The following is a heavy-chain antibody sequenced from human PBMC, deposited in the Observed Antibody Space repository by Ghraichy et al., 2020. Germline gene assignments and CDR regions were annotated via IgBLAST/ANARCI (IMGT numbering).Heavy chain of an antibody. D-gene: IGHD3-22*01. Sequence: SVKVSCKASGGTFSSYAISWVRQAPGQGLEWMGGIIPIFGTANYAQKFQGRVTITTDESTSTAYMELSSLRSEDTAVYYCASPYYYDSSGYYLDYWGQGTLVTVSS. J-gene: IGHJ4*02. CDR1: GGTFSSYA. CDR3: ASPYYYDSSGYYLDY. CDR2: IIPIFGTA. V-gene: IGHV1-69*05.